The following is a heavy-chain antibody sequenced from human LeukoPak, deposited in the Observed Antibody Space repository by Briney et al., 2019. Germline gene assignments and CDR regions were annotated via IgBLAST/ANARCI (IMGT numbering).Heavy chain of an antibody. V-gene: IGHV1-18*04. Sequence: EASVEVSCKASGYTFTSYGISWVRQAPGQGLEWMGWISAYNGNTNYAQKLQGRVTMTTDTSTSTAYMELRSLRSGDTAVYYCARVIWYSSSWYGDYWGQGTLVTVSS. J-gene: IGHJ4*02. D-gene: IGHD6-13*01. CDR2: ISAYNGNT. CDR3: ARVIWYSSSWYGDY. CDR1: GYTFTSYG.